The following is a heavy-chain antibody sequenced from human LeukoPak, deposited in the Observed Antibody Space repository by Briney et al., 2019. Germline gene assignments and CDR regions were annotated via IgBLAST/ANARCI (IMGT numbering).Heavy chain of an antibody. J-gene: IGHJ4*02. CDR3: ARDRGAYYYGSGSYIFFDY. CDR2: INPNSGGT. Sequence: ASVKVSCKASGYTFTGYYIHWVRQAPGQGLEWMGWINPNSGGTNYAQKFQGRVTMTRDTSISTAYMELSRLTSDDTAVYYCARDRGAYYYGSGSYIFFDYWGQGTLVTVSS. V-gene: IGHV1-2*02. D-gene: IGHD3-10*01. CDR1: GYTFTGYY.